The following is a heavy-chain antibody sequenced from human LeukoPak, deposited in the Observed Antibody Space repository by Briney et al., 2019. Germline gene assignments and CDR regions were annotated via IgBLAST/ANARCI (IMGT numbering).Heavy chain of an antibody. V-gene: IGHV1-69*13. Sequence: GASVKVSCKASGGTFSSYAISWVRQAPGQGLEWMGGIIPIFGTANYAQKFQGRVTITADESTSTAYMELSSLRSDDTAVYYCARGAPPYQLLSKPESYGGNWFDPWGQGTLVTVSS. CDR3: ARGAPPYQLLSKPESYGGNWFDP. CDR2: IIPIFGTA. CDR1: GGTFSSYA. D-gene: IGHD2-2*01. J-gene: IGHJ5*02.